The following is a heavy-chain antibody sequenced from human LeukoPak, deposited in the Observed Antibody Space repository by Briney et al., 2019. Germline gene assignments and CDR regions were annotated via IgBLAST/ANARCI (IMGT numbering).Heavy chain of an antibody. CDR3: ARHPAIAAAGTKIFDY. CDR2: ISAYNGNT. Sequence: GASVKVSCKASGYTFTSYGISWVRRAPGPGLEWMGWISAYNGNTNYAQKLQGRVTMTTDTSTSTAYMELRSLRSDDTAVYYCARHPAIAAAGTKIFDYWGQGTLVTVSS. CDR1: GYTFTSYG. D-gene: IGHD6-13*01. V-gene: IGHV1-18*01. J-gene: IGHJ4*02.